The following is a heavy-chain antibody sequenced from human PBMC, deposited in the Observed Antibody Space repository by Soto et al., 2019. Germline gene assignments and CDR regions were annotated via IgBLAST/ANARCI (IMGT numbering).Heavy chain of an antibody. V-gene: IGHV4-39*02. CDR2: INHSGST. CDR1: GDSINSGTYY. Sequence: PSETLSLTCTVSGDSINSGTYYWGWLRQPPGKGLEWIASINHSGSTYYNPSLKSRVTISVDTSQSHISLKLTSVTAADTALYYCARLRVTREVDYWGQGTLVTVSS. CDR3: ARLRVTREVDY. J-gene: IGHJ4*02. D-gene: IGHD3-10*01.